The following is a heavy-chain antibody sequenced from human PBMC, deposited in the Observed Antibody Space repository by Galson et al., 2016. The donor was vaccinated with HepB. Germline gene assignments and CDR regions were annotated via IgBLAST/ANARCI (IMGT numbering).Heavy chain of an antibody. Sequence: SLRLSCAASGFTFSEYGMHWVRQAPGKGLEWVAQISPDGSDKYYADSAKGQFTISRDKYRSTVYLQMNSLRAEDTATYYCAKVVRSGTPLWFRYGMDVWGKGTTVIVSS. CDR2: ISPDGSDK. D-gene: IGHD1-1*01. V-gene: IGHV3-30*18. CDR1: GFTFSEYG. J-gene: IGHJ6*04. CDR3: AKVVRSGTPLWFRYGMDV.